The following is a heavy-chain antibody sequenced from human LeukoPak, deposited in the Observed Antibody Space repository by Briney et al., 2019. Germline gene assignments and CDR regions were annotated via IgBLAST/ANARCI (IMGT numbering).Heavy chain of an antibody. V-gene: IGHV3-53*01. CDR2: IYSGGST. J-gene: IGHJ4*02. CDR3: ARPSLGDSPYYLDY. D-gene: IGHD4-17*01. Sequence: GGSLRLSCAASGFTVSSNYMSWVRQAPGKGLEWVSVIYSGGSTYYADSVKGRFTISRDNSKNTLYLQMNSLRAEYTAVYYCARPSLGDSPYYLDYWGQGTLVTVSS. CDR1: GFTVSSNY.